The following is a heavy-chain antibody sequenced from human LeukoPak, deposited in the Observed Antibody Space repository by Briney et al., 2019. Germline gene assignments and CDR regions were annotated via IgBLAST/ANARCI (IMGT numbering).Heavy chain of an antibody. CDR3: ARFRYYDSSGRNDC. V-gene: IGHV1-18*01. J-gene: IGHJ4*02. D-gene: IGHD3-22*01. CDR1: GYTFTTHG. Sequence: ASVKASCKASGYTFTTHGLSWVRQAPGQGLEWVGWISVYNGNTHYAQKFQGRVTMTTDTSTSTAYMELRSLRSDDTAVYYCARFRYYDSSGRNDCWGQGTLVTVSS. CDR2: ISVYNGNT.